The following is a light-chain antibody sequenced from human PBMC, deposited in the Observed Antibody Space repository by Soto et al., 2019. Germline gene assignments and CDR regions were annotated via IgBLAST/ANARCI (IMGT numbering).Light chain of an antibody. CDR2: DAS. CDR3: QQYDSYSWT. J-gene: IGKJ1*01. Sequence: DIQITQSPSTLSASVGDRVTITCRASQSISSWLAWYRQKPGKAPKLLIYDASSLESGVPSRFSGSGSGTEFTLTISSLQTDDFASYYCQQYDSYSWTFGQGTKVDIK. CDR1: QSISSW. V-gene: IGKV1-5*01.